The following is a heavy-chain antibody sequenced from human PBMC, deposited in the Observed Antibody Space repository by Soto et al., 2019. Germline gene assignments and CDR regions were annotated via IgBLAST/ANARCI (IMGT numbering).Heavy chain of an antibody. CDR1: GFIFSDYS. CDR3: ARENYHDDSGYYLSFDY. J-gene: IGHJ4*02. V-gene: IGHV3-48*02. D-gene: IGHD3-22*01. CDR2: ISSSGNTI. Sequence: EVQLVESGGGFVQPGGSLRLSCVASGFIFSDYSMNWVRQAPGKGLECVSFISSSGNTIYYTDSVKGRFTTSRDNAKNSLYLQMNSLRDEDTAMYYCARENYHDDSGYYLSFDYWGQGILVTVSS.